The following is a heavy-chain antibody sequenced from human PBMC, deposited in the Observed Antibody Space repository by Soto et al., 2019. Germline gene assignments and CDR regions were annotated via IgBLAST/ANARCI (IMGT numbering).Heavy chain of an antibody. V-gene: IGHV1-3*01. CDR2: INAGNGNT. D-gene: IGHD2-15*01. CDR1: GYTFTSYA. CDR3: ARVAVGIFDY. Sequence: QVQFVQSGAEVKKPGASVKISCKASGYTFTSYAIHWVRQAPGQRLEWMGWINAGNGNTKYSQKFQGRVTITRDTDASTGYMELSSLRSEDTAVYYCARVAVGIFDYWGQGTLVTVSS. J-gene: IGHJ4*02.